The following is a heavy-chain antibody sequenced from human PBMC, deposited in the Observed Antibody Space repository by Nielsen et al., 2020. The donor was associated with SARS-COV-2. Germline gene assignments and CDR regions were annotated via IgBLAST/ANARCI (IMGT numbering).Heavy chain of an antibody. V-gene: IGHV5-10-1*01. Sequence: VRPMPGKGLEWMGRIDPSDSYTNYSPSFQGHVTISADKSISTAYLQWSSLKASDTAMYYCARHHVLRFLEWPAFGMDVWGQGTTVTVSS. CDR3: ARHHVLRFLEWPAFGMDV. CDR2: IDPSDSYT. D-gene: IGHD3-3*01. J-gene: IGHJ6*02.